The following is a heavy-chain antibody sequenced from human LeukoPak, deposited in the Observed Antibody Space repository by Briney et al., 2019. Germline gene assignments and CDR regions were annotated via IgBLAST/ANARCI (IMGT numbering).Heavy chain of an antibody. CDR2: IHPEGNEK. CDR3: ARGDDFSGDH. J-gene: IGHJ4*02. V-gene: IGHV3-7*04. CDR1: GFTFSNFW. D-gene: IGHD1-1*01. Sequence: GGSVRLSCATSGFTFSNFWMCWVRQAPGRGLEWVANIHPEGNEKYHVESVKGRFTISRDNTRDLLFLQMNGLRVEDTAVYYCARGDDFSGDHWGQGTLVTVSS.